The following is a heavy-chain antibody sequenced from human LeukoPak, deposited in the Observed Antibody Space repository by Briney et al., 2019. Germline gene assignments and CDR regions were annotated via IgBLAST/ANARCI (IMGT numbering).Heavy chain of an antibody. Sequence: GGSLRLSCAASGFTFSSYELNWVRQATGKGLEWVSYISSSGSTIYYADSVKGRFTISRDNAKNSLYLQMNSLRAEDTAVYYCASGSPAFDYWGQGTLVTVSS. CDR2: ISSSGSTI. V-gene: IGHV3-48*03. J-gene: IGHJ4*02. CDR1: GFTFSSYE. CDR3: ASGSPAFDY.